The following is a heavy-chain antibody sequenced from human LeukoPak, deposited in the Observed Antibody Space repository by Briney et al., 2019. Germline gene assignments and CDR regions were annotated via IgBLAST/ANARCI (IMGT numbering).Heavy chain of an antibody. CDR1: GFSFSNYW. J-gene: IGHJ4*02. Sequence: GESLRLSCAASGFSFSNYWMSWVRQAPGKGPEWVASIKQDGSEKFYMDSVKGRFTISRDNSKNTLYLQMNSLRAEDTAVYYCARDGAIYSSSWLTFDYWGQGTLVTVSS. CDR3: ARDGAIYSSSWLTFDY. V-gene: IGHV3-7*03. CDR2: IKQDGSEK. D-gene: IGHD6-13*01.